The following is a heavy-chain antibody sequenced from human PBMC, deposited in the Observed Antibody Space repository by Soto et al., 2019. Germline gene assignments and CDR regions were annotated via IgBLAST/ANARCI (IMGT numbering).Heavy chain of an antibody. J-gene: IGHJ4*02. D-gene: IGHD3-3*01. CDR3: AASFRFFDT. V-gene: IGHV3-23*01. CDR1: GGTPTTTP. Sequence: PXESLRLSCTGAGGTPTTTPLSWVRQPQRKGLEWVTTISGTDSRTYYVGSVKGRFFISRDNSKNTVSLQMNNLTLDYTAAYYCAASFRFFDTWGQGTRVTVSS. CDR2: ISGTDSRT.